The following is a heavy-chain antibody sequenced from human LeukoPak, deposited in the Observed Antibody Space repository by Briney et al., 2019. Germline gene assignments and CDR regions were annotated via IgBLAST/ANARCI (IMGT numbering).Heavy chain of an antibody. V-gene: IGHV3-66*01. Sequence: GGSLRLSCAASGFTVSSNYMSWVRQAPGKGLEWVSVIYSGGSTYYADSVKGRFTISRDNSKNTLYLQMYSLRAEDTAVYYCALGRDGYNSDDWGQGTLVTVSS. CDR1: GFTVSSNY. CDR2: IYSGGST. J-gene: IGHJ4*02. CDR3: ALGRDGYNSDD. D-gene: IGHD5-24*01.